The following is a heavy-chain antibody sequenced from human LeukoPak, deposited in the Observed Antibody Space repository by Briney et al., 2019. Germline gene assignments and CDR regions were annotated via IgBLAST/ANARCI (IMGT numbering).Heavy chain of an antibody. D-gene: IGHD3-3*01. Sequence: PGGSLRLSCAASGFTFSSYGMHWVRQAPGKGLEWVAFIRYDGSNKYYADSVKGRFTISRDNSKNTLYLQMNSLRVEDTAIYYCAKEGADFRHVDYWGQGSLVTVSS. CDR1: GFTFSSYG. CDR2: IRYDGSNK. J-gene: IGHJ4*02. CDR3: AKEGADFRHVDY. V-gene: IGHV3-30*02.